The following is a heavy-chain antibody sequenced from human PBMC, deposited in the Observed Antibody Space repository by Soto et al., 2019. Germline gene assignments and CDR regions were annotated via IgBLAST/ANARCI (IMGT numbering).Heavy chain of an antibody. Sequence: QITLKESGPTLVKPTQTLTLTCTFSGFSLSTSAVGVGWIREPPGKALEWLAFIYWDDDKRYSPSLKSSLTITKDTSKNQVVLAMTNMDPVDTATYYCAHLVVAGLTYYFDYWGHVTLVTVSS. J-gene: IGHJ4*01. D-gene: IGHD2-15*01. CDR3: AHLVVAGLTYYFDY. V-gene: IGHV2-5*02. CDR2: IYWDDDK. CDR1: GFSLSTSAVG.